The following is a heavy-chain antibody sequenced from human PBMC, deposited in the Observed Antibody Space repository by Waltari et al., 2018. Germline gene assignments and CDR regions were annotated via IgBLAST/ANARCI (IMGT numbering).Heavy chain of an antibody. CDR3: ARIMTSNTDY. CDR2: IAYTGDT. V-gene: IGHV1-18*01. Sequence: QVQLVQSGAEMKRPGVSVTVSCKTFGYIFNTYGINRVGQAPGQGLEWMGWIAYTGDTKSAQKFQDRLTMTTDTSTSTAYMELGSLESDDTAMYYCARIMTSNTDYWGQGTLVTVSS. CDR1: GYIFNTYG. D-gene: IGHD2-8*01. J-gene: IGHJ4*02.